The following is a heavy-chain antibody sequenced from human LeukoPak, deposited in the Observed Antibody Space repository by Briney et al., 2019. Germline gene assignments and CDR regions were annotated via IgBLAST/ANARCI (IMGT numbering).Heavy chain of an antibody. CDR3: AAIAAAGTE. D-gene: IGHD6-13*01. J-gene: IGHJ4*02. Sequence: PSETLSLTCTVSGGSISSYYWSWIRQPPGKGLEWIGYIYYSGSTNYNPPLKSRVTISVDTSKNQFSLKLSSVTAADTAVYYCAAIAAAGTEWGQGTLVTVSS. CDR1: GGSISSYY. V-gene: IGHV4-59*01. CDR2: IYYSGST.